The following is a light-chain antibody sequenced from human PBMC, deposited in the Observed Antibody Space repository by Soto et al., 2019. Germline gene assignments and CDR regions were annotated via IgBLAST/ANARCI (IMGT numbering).Light chain of an antibody. Sequence: LTQPASVSGSAGQSITISCTGTTSFVGTYNFVSWYQQHPGKAPPVLIYEGANRPAGVSHRFSGSTSGSTASLTISGPQTEDEADYYCCSYVGASIYVFGTGTKVTGL. CDR1: TSFVGTYNF. V-gene: IGLV2-23*01. CDR2: EGA. J-gene: IGLJ1*01. CDR3: CSYVGASIYV.